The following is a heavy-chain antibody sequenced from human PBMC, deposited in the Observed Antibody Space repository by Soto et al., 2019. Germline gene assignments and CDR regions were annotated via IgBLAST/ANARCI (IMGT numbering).Heavy chain of an antibody. CDR3: ARGSEVWFGELWH. V-gene: IGHV3-64*02. D-gene: IGHD3-10*01. CDR2: NRSEGGTT. J-gene: IGHJ4*02. CDR1: GFSFCIHA. Sequence: PGGSLSLPGAAAGFSFCIHAMDGFCQPSGKRLEYVSSNRSEGGTTQNAESVNASFTISRDNSKTTLYLQMAILRPEDMAVYYCARGSEVWFGELWHWGQGTLVTVSS.